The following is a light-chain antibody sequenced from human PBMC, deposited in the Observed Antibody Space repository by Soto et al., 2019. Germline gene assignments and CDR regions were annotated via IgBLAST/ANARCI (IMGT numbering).Light chain of an antibody. CDR2: GTS. V-gene: IGKV3-20*01. Sequence: EIVLTQSPGTLSLSPGETATLSCRASQTIGRNYLAWYQQKPGQAPRLLIFGTSTRATGIPDRFSGSRSGTDFTLSISRLEPEDFAVYYCQQYASSPLLTFGGGTKVEIK. CDR1: QTIGRNY. CDR3: QQYASSPLLT. J-gene: IGKJ4*01.